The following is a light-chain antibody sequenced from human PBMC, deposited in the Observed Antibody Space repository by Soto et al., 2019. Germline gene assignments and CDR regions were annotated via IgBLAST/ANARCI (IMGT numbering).Light chain of an antibody. J-gene: IGLJ2*01. Sequence: QSALTQPASVSGSPGQSITFSCTGTGSDVGGYNYVSWYQQYPGKAPKLIIYEVTNRPSGVSNRFSGSKSGNTASLTISGLQDEDEADYYCSSYKISNTVAFGGGTKVTVL. CDR3: SSYKISNTVA. V-gene: IGLV2-14*01. CDR1: GSDVGGYNY. CDR2: EVT.